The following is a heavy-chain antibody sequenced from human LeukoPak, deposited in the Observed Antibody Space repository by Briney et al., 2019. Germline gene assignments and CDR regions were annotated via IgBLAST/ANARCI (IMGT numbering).Heavy chain of an antibody. V-gene: IGHV3-21*05. J-gene: IGHJ4*02. D-gene: IGHD6-13*01. CDR3: ARDTFEPLVIDF. CDR1: GFSFRRYA. Sequence: PGGSLRLACAASGFSFRRYAMNWVRQAPGKGLEWVAYVNAESTDILYADSARGRFTISRDNAKNSLYLQMNSLRAEDRGVYYCARDTFEPLVIDFWGQGTLVTVSS. CDR2: VNAESTDI.